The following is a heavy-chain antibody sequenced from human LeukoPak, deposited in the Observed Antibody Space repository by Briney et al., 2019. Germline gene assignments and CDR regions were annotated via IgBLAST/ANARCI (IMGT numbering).Heavy chain of an antibody. D-gene: IGHD3-22*01. J-gene: IGHJ4*02. Sequence: PSVKVSCKLSGYTLTELSMHWVRQAPGKGLEWMGGFDPEDGETIYAQKFQGRDTMTEDTSTDTAYMELSSLRSEDTAVYYRATFKEVYDSSGFYWGQGTLVTVSS. CDR3: ATFKEVYDSSGFY. V-gene: IGHV1-24*01. CDR2: FDPEDGET. CDR1: GYTLTELS.